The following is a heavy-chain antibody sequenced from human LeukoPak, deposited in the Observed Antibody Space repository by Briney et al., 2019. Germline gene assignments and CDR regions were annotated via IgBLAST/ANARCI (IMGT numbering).Heavy chain of an antibody. J-gene: IGHJ5*02. V-gene: IGHV4-59*01. CDR3: ASDSPVRGVSWFDP. CDR1: GGSISSYY. D-gene: IGHD3-10*01. Sequence: SETLSLTCTVSGGSISSYYWSWIRQPPGKGLEWIGYIYYSGSTNYNPSLKSRVTISVDTSKNQFSLKLSSVTAADTAVYYCASDSPVRGVSWFDPWGQGTLVTVSS. CDR2: IYYSGST.